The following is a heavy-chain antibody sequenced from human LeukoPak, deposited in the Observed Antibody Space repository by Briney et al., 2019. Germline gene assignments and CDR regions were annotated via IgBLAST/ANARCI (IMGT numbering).Heavy chain of an antibody. J-gene: IGHJ6*03. D-gene: IGHD6-19*01. CDR3: ARQGGWWNHYYYYIDV. CDR1: GYTFTSFG. CDR2: INVHTGYT. Sequence: ASVKDSCEASGYTFTSFGVSWVRQAPGQGLEWMGRINVHTGYTDYAQNLQGRVTMTTGTSTNTAYMELRSLKSDDSGVYYCARQGGWWNHYYYYIDVSGSGTTVTVSS. V-gene: IGHV1-18*01.